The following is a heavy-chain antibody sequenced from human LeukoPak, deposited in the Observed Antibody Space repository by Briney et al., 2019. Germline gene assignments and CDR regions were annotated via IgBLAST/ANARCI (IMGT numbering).Heavy chain of an antibody. CDR1: GFAFSSYL. CDR2: ISGSGNT. Sequence: GGSLRLSCAASGFAFSSYLMSWVRQAPGKGLEWVSTISGSGNTYCADSVKGRFTISRDNSRNTLYLQMNSLRAEDTAVYYCARDPGFGESDYYYGMDVWGQGTTVTVSS. CDR3: ARDPGFGESDYYYGMDV. J-gene: IGHJ6*02. V-gene: IGHV3-23*01. D-gene: IGHD3-10*01.